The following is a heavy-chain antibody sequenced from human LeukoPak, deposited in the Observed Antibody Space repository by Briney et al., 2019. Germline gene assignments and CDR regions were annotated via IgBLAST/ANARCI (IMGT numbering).Heavy chain of an antibody. CDR1: GFTLSSNW. J-gene: IGHJ4*02. CDR2: IKPDGSEK. V-gene: IGHV3-7*01. Sequence: GCSLRLSYAASGFTLSSNWMTWVRQAPAAALEWVANIKPDGSEKYYVDSVKGRFTISRDNAKNSLYLQMSSLRAEDTAVYYCARDGGGNGEDLDCWGQGTLVTVSS. D-gene: IGHD3-16*01. CDR3: ARDGGGNGEDLDC.